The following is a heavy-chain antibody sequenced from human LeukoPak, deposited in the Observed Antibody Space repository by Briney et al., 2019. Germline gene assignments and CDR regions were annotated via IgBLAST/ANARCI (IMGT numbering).Heavy chain of an antibody. J-gene: IGHJ3*02. V-gene: IGHV1-46*01. CDR3: ARGGGIVVFKGGAFDI. Sequence: ASVKVSCKASGYTFTSYYMHWVRQAPGQGLEWMGIINPSGGSTSYAQKFQGRVTITADESTSTAYVELSSLRSEDTAVYYCARGGGIVVFKGGAFDIWGQGTMVTVSS. CDR2: INPSGGST. D-gene: IGHD3-22*01. CDR1: GYTFTSYY.